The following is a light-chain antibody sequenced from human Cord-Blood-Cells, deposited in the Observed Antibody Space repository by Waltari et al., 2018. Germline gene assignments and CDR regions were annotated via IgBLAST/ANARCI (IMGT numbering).Light chain of an antibody. J-gene: IGLJ1*01. CDR2: EVS. CDR3: CSYAGSSTLYV. Sequence: QSALTQPASVSGSPGQSITIPCTGTSSDVGRYNLVSWYQQHPGKAPKLMLYEVSKRPSGVSNRFSGSKSGNTASLTISGLQAEDEADYYCCSYAGSSTLYVFGTGTKVTVL. CDR1: SSDVGRYNL. V-gene: IGLV2-23*02.